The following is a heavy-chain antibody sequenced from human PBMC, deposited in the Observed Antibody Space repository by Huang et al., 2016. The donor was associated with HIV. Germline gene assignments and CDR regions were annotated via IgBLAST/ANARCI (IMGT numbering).Heavy chain of an antibody. J-gene: IGHJ6*02. D-gene: IGHD6-19*01. Sequence: LQLQESGPGLVKSSETLSLICTVSGGSISSRSYYWGWIRQPPGKGPEWIGSISESGNTYYNPPLKSRGTISVDTSKNQFALKVNSVTAADTAVYYCARHGRVAGHYYNNMDVWGRGTTVTVSS. CDR1: GGSISSRSYY. V-gene: IGHV4-39*01. CDR3: ARHGRVAGHYYNNMDV. CDR2: ISESGNT.